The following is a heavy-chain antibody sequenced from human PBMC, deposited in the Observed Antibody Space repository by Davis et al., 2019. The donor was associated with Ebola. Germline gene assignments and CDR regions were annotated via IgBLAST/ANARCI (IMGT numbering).Heavy chain of an antibody. Sequence: AASVKVSCKASGGTFSSYTISWVRQAPGQGLEWMGRMSPIRGIANEAQKFQGRVTITADKSTSTAYMELSSLRSEDTAVYYCARGIAADNDYWGQGTLVTVSS. D-gene: IGHD6-13*01. J-gene: IGHJ4*02. CDR1: GGTFSSYT. CDR2: MSPIRGIA. CDR3: ARGIAADNDY. V-gene: IGHV1-69*02.